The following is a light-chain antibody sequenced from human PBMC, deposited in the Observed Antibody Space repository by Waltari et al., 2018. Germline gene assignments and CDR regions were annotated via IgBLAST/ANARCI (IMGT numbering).Light chain of an antibody. CDR3: QQSDSAPWT. CDR2: ASS. CDR1: QKIGRY. J-gene: IGKJ1*01. V-gene: IGKV1-39*01. Sequence: DNQMTQSPSSLSASVGDRVTITCRAGQKIGRYLNWYQQKPGKAPQVLISASSSLQSWVPPRFSGSGSGTDFTLTISSLQPEDFATYYCQQSDSAPWTFGQGTKVEVK.